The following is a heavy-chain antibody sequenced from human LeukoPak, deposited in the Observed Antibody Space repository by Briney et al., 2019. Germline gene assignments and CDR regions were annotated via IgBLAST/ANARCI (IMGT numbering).Heavy chain of an antibody. Sequence: PSETLSLTCTVSGGSISSSSYYWGWIRQPPGKGLEWIGSIYYSGSTYYNPSLKSRVTISVDTSKNQFSLKLSSVTAADTAVYYCARTPFMVRGVTEYWGQGTLVTVSS. CDR1: GGSISSSSYY. D-gene: IGHD3-10*01. CDR2: IYYSGST. CDR3: ARTPFMVRGVTEY. V-gene: IGHV4-39*07. J-gene: IGHJ4*02.